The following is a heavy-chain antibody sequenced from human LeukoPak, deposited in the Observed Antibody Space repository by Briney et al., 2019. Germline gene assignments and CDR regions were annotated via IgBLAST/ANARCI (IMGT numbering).Heavy chain of an antibody. CDR1: GFTFSSYG. Sequence: GGSLRLSCAASGFTFSSYGMHWVRQAPGKGLEWVAVIWYDGSNKYYADSVKGRFTISRDNSKNTLYLQMNSLRAEDTAVYYCARDSDYDNAFDIWGRGTMVTVSS. CDR3: ARDSDYDNAFDI. J-gene: IGHJ3*02. V-gene: IGHV3-33*01. CDR2: IWYDGSNK. D-gene: IGHD3-22*01.